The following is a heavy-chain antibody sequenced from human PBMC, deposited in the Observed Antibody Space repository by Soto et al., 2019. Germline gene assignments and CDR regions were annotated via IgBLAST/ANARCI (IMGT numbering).Heavy chain of an antibody. V-gene: IGHV3-11*01. CDR2: ISSSGSTI. CDR1: GFTFSDYY. J-gene: IGHJ6*02. CDR3: ASTPQKWFGDPYGMDV. D-gene: IGHD3-10*01. Sequence: QVQLVESGGGLVKPGGSLRLSCAASGFTFSDYYMSWIRQAPGKGLEWVSYISSSGSTIYYADSVKGRFTISRDNAKISLYLHMNTLRAEDTAVYYCASTPQKWFGDPYGMDVWGQGTTVTVSS.